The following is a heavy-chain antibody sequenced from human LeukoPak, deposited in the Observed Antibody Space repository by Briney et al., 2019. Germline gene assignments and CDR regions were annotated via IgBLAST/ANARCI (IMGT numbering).Heavy chain of an antibody. J-gene: IGHJ4*02. CDR3: VQNIVARPADY. Sequence: PGRSLRLSCAASGFTFSSYGMHWVRQAPGKGLEWVAVISYDGSNKYYADSVKGRFTISRDNSKNTLYLQMNSLRAEDTAVYYCVQNIVARPADYWGQGTLVTVSS. V-gene: IGHV3-30*03. D-gene: IGHD6-6*01. CDR1: GFTFSSYG. CDR2: ISYDGSNK.